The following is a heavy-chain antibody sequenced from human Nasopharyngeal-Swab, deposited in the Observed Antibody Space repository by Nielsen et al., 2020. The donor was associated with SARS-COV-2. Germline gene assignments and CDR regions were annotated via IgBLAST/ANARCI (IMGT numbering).Heavy chain of an antibody. CDR3: ARDSSGWYVPRY. CDR2: ISSSSSTI. Sequence: LNISCAASGSFFSSYSMNGLRQAPGKGLEMGSYISSSSSTIYYADFVKGRFTISRDNANNSLYLQMNSLRDEDTAVYYCARDSSGWYVPRYWGQGTLVTVSS. J-gene: IGHJ4*02. V-gene: IGHV3-48*02. D-gene: IGHD6-19*01. CDR1: GSFFSSYS.